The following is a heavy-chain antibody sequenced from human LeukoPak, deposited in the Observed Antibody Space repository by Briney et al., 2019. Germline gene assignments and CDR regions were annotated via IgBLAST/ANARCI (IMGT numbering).Heavy chain of an antibody. J-gene: IGHJ3*02. V-gene: IGHV4-59*01. D-gene: IGHD3-10*01. CDR3: ARDVGSSDAFDI. CDR2: VHYTGRT. CDR1: GDSISDYY. Sequence: SETLSLTCTVSGDSISDYYWSWIRQPPGKGLEWIGYVHYTGRTDYNPSLKSRVTISIDTSKNQFSLRLRSVTAADTAVYYRARDVGSSDAFDIWGQGTMVIVSS.